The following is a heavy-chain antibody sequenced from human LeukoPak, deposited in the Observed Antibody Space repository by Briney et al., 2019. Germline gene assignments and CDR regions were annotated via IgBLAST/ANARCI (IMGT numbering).Heavy chain of an antibody. CDR2: IYYSGST. D-gene: IGHD2/OR15-2a*01. V-gene: IGHV4-39*07. CDR1: GGSISSSGYY. J-gene: IGHJ4*02. Sequence: PSETLSLTCTVSGGSISSSGYYWGWIRQPPGKGLEWIGSIYYSGSTYYNPSLKSRVTISVDTSKNQFSLKLSSVTAADTAVYYCASRPDLYDPIDYWGQGTLVTVSS. CDR3: ASRPDLYDPIDY.